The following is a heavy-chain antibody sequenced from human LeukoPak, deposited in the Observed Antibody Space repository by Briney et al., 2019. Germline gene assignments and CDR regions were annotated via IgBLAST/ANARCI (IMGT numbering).Heavy chain of an antibody. J-gene: IGHJ4*02. CDR3: ARLGVYSIHHVPTYYFDY. D-gene: IGHD3-10*01. CDR2: LADLGTA. V-gene: IGHV1-69*01. Sequence: PVPGLELVWLALADLGTANYAQKFQGRVTITADESTSTAYMELSSLRSEDTAVYYCARLGVYSIHHVPTYYFDYWGQGTLVTVSS.